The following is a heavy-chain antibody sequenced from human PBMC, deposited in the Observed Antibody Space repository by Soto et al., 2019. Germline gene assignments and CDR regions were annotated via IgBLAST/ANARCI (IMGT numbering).Heavy chain of an antibody. D-gene: IGHD2-15*01. V-gene: IGHV3-7*01. J-gene: IGHJ4*02. CDR2: IKQDGSEK. Sequence: GGSLRLSCAASGFTFSSYWMSWVRQAPGKGLEWVANIKQDGSEKYYVDSVKGRFTISRDNAKNSLYLQMNSLRAEDTAVYYCAKETYSGPLDYWGQGTLVTVSS. CDR3: AKETYSGPLDY. CDR1: GFTFSSYW.